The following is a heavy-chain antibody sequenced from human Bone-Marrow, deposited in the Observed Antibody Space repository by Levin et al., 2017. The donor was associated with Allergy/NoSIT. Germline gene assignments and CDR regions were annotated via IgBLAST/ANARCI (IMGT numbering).Heavy chain of an antibody. CDR3: AVNYDLWAGYDY. Sequence: SETLSLTCDVSNGSITSNKWWSWVRQSPGKGLEWIGEIYHTGNTNYNPSLKNRVILSMDKSKNQFSLALNSMTAADTAVYFCAVNYDLWAGYDYWGLGTLVTVSS. V-gene: IGHV4-4*02. CDR1: NGSITSNKW. CDR2: IYHTGNT. D-gene: IGHD3-3*01. J-gene: IGHJ4*02.